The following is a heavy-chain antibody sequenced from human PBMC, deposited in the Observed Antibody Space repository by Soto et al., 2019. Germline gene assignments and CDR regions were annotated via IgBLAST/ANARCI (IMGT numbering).Heavy chain of an antibody. CDR3: ARAGYCSSTSCYAHWFDP. CDR2: IYHSGST. CDR1: GGSISSGGYS. J-gene: IGHJ5*02. D-gene: IGHD2-2*01. V-gene: IGHV4-30-2*01. Sequence: SETLSLTCAVSGGSISSGGYSWGWIRQPPEKGLEWIGYIYHSGSTYYNPSLKSRVTISVDRSKNQFSLKLSSVTAADTAVYYCARAGYCSSTSCYAHWFDPWGQGTLVTVSS.